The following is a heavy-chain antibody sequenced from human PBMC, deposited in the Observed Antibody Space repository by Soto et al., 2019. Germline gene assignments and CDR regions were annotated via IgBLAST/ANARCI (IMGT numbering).Heavy chain of an antibody. D-gene: IGHD3-16*02. V-gene: IGHV4-39*07. CDR2: IFYSGTT. CDR3: ARGIGLHLGELSF. Sequence: SETLSLTCTVSGDSISSSSYYWVWIRQPPGRGLEWIGSIFYSGTTYYNPSLKSRVTISIDTSKNQFSLKLSSVTAADTAVYYCARGIGLHLGELSFWGQGALVTVSS. J-gene: IGHJ4*02. CDR1: GDSISSSSYY.